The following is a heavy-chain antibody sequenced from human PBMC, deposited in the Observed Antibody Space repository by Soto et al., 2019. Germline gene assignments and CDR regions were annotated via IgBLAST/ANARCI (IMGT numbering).Heavy chain of an antibody. Sequence: QVQLQESGPGLVKPSGTLSLTCAVSGGSISSSNWWNWVRQPLGKGLEWIGEIYHSGSTNYNPSLKSRVTISVDKSKNQFSLKLSSVTAADTAVYYCARDKARYYYGSGSSTLFHYWGQGTLVTVSS. CDR1: GGSISSSNW. CDR2: IYHSGST. J-gene: IGHJ4*02. CDR3: ARDKARYYYGSGSSTLFHY. V-gene: IGHV4-4*02. D-gene: IGHD3-10*01.